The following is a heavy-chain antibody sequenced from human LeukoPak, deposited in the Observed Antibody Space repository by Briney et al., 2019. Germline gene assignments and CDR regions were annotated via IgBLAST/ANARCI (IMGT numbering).Heavy chain of an antibody. D-gene: IGHD3-16*01. V-gene: IGHV4-59*08. J-gene: IGHJ4*02. Sequence: SETLSLTCTVSGGSINNYYGSWIRQPPGKGLEWIGYIYYSGNTNYNPSLKSRVTISVDTSKNQFSLKLSSVTAADTAVYYCVRRGEYFDYWGQGTLVTVSS. CDR2: IYYSGNT. CDR3: VRRGEYFDY. CDR1: GGSINNYY.